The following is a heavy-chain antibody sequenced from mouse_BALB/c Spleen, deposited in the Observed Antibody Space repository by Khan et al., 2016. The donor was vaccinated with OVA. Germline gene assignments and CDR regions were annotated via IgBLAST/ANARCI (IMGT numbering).Heavy chain of an antibody. CDR3: ARGEYYGYYTDT. J-gene: IGHJ2*01. Sequence: EVKLLESGPGLVKPSQSLSLTCTVTGYSITSGYAWNWIRQFPGNKLEWMGYISYSGGTSYNPSLKSRISITRDTSKNQFFLQLNSVTTEDTATFYCARGEYYGYYTDTCGEGATLTVSS. CDR2: ISYSGGT. D-gene: IGHD1-1*01. V-gene: IGHV3-2*02. CDR1: GYSITSGYA.